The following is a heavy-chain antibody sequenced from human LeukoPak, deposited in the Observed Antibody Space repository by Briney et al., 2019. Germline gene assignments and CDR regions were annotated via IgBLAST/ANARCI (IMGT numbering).Heavy chain of an antibody. CDR1: GYTFTSYG. CDR3: ARGLGLRPYYYMDV. Sequence: VASVKVSCKASGYTFTSYGISWVRQAPGQGLEWMGGIIPIFGTANYAQKFQGRVTITTDESTSTAYMELSSLRSEDTAVYYCARGLGLRPYYYMDVWGKGTTVTVSS. CDR2: IIPIFGTA. J-gene: IGHJ6*03. D-gene: IGHD1-26*01. V-gene: IGHV1-69*05.